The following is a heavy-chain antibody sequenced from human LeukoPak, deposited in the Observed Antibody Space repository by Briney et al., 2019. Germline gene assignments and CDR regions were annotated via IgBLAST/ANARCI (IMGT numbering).Heavy chain of an antibody. Sequence: SETLSLTCTVSGGSISSSSYYWGWIRQPPGKGLEWIGSIYYSGSTYYSPSLKSRVTISVDTSKNQFSLKLSSVTAADTAVYYCARHPRAPYDSSGYYPNWGQGTLVTVSS. V-gene: IGHV4-39*01. J-gene: IGHJ4*02. D-gene: IGHD3-22*01. CDR2: IYYSGST. CDR3: ARHPRAPYDSSGYYPN. CDR1: GGSISSSSYY.